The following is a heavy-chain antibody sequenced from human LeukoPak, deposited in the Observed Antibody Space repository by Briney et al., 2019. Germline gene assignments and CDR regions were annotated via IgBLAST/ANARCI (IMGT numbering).Heavy chain of an antibody. Sequence: PGGSLRLSCGASGFTFSKYGMHWVRQAPGKGLEWVAVVSFDGSNKYYADSVKGRFTISRDNSKNTLYLQMNSLRAEDTAVYYCAGGGGDGYNPFDYWGQGTLVTVSS. CDR1: GFTFSKYG. J-gene: IGHJ4*02. D-gene: IGHD5-24*01. V-gene: IGHV3-30*03. CDR2: VSFDGSNK. CDR3: AGGGGDGYNPFDY.